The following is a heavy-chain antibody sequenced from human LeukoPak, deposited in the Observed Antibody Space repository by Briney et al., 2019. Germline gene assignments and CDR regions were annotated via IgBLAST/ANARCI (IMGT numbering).Heavy chain of an antibody. CDR3: ARGHRRITVVRGVMTYYFDY. CDR2: INHSGST. V-gene: IGHV4-34*01. Sequence: SETLSLTCAVYGGSFSGYYWSWIRQPPGKGLEWIGEINHSGSTNYNPSLKSRVTISVDTSKNQFSLKLSSVTAADTAVYYCARGHRRITVVRGVMTYYFDYWGQGTLVTVSS. CDR1: GGSFSGYY. J-gene: IGHJ4*02. D-gene: IGHD3-10*01.